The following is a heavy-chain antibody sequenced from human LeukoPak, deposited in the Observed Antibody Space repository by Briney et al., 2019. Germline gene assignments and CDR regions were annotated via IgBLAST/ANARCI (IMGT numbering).Heavy chain of an antibody. V-gene: IGHV3-23*01. Sequence: PGGSLRLSCGTSGFTFSNYAMSWVRQAPGKGLEWVSAISGSGSNTYYADSVKGRFTISRDNSKNTLYLQMNSLRAEDTAVYYCARAEAGTVYWGQGTLVTVSS. J-gene: IGHJ4*02. CDR3: ARAEAGTVY. CDR1: GFTFSNYA. CDR2: ISGSGSNT. D-gene: IGHD6-19*01.